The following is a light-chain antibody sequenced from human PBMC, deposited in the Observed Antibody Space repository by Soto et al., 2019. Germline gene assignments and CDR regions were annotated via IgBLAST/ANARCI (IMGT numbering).Light chain of an antibody. CDR2: AAF. CDR3: QQSSSIPRT. Sequence: DIQMTQSPSSLSASVGDRVTITCRASQTINTYLNWYQQKLGKAPKLLIYAAFTLQSGVPSRFSGSGSGTDFTLTISSLQPEDFATYYWQQSSSIPRTFGQGTKLQIK. CDR1: QTINTY. V-gene: IGKV1-39*01. J-gene: IGKJ2*01.